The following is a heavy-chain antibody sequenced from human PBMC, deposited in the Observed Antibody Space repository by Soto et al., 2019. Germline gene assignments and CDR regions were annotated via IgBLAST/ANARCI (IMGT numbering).Heavy chain of an antibody. D-gene: IGHD4-17*01. CDR3: AKERATTTAFDY. CDR2: ITDNGGST. Sequence: GSLRLSCAASGFTFRRDGMSWVRQAPGKGLEWVPLITDNGGSTYYADSVKGRFTISRDNTKNTLFLQMNSLRAEDTAVYYCAKERATTTAFDYWGQGALVTVSS. CDR1: GFTFRRDG. V-gene: IGHV3-23*01. J-gene: IGHJ4*02.